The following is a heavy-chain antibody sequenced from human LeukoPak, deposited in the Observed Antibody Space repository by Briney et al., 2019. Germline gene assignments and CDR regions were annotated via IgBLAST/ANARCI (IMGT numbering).Heavy chain of an antibody. J-gene: IGHJ4*02. CDR2: INSDGSST. V-gene: IGHV3-74*01. D-gene: IGHD2-2*01. Sequence: GGSLRLSCAASGFTFSSYWMHWVRQAPGKGLVWVSRINSDGSSTSYADSVKGRFTISRDNAKNSLYLQMNSLRAEDTAVYYCAREGIVVVPAAIPFDYWGQGTLATVSS. CDR1: GFTFSSYW. CDR3: AREGIVVVPAAIPFDY.